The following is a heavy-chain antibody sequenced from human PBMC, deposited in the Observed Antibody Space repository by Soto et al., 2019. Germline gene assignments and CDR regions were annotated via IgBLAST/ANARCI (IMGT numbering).Heavy chain of an antibody. V-gene: IGHV1-69*13. J-gene: IGHJ6*02. CDR3: ARGSILTGSDYYYGMDV. CDR1: GGTFSSYA. Sequence: ASVKVSCKASGGTFSSYAISWVRQAPGQGLEWMGGIIPIFGTANYAQKFQGRVTITADESTSTAYKELSSLRSEDTALYYCARGSILTGSDYYYGMDVWGQGTTVTVSS. D-gene: IGHD3-9*01. CDR2: IIPIFGTA.